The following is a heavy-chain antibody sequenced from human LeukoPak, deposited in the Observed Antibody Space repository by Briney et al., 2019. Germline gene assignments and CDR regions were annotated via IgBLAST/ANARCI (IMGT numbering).Heavy chain of an antibody. D-gene: IGHD1-26*01. CDR3: GRVAGSYSIRPFDF. Sequence: PGGSLRLSCAASGFTFDNYAMTWVRQAPGKGLEWVSAIRLSDGYTYYADSVQGRFIISRDTSKNTVSLQMNSLTGDDTALYYCGRVAGSYSIRPFDFWGQGTVVIVSS. V-gene: IGHV3-23*01. CDR2: IRLSDGYT. CDR1: GFTFDNYA. J-gene: IGHJ4*02.